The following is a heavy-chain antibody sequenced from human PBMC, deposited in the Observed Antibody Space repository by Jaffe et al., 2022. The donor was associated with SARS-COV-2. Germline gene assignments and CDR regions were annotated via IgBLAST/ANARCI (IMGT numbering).Heavy chain of an antibody. D-gene: IGHD3-9*01. J-gene: IGHJ3*02. CDR1: GGSISSGDYY. Sequence: QVQLQESGPGLVKPSQTLSLTCTVSGGSISSGDYYWSWIRQPPGKGLEWIGYIYYSGSTYYNPSLKSRVTISVDTSKNQFSLKLSSVTAADTAVYYCARGGGNILTGQGIDAFDIWGQGTMVTVSS. CDR2: IYYSGST. CDR3: ARGGGNILTGQGIDAFDI. V-gene: IGHV4-30-4*01.